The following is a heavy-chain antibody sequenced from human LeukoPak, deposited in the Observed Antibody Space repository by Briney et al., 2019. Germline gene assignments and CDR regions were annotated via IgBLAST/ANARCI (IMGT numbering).Heavy chain of an antibody. CDR1: GFTFSSYS. Sequence: GGSLRLSCVASGFTFSSYSFNWVRQAPGKGLEWVAYISTSTSFIYHVDSVKGRFTISRDNAKNSLYLQMNSLRVEDTAVYYCARDRAWGQGTLVTVSS. CDR2: ISTSTSFI. J-gene: IGHJ5*02. CDR3: ARDRA. V-gene: IGHV3-21*05.